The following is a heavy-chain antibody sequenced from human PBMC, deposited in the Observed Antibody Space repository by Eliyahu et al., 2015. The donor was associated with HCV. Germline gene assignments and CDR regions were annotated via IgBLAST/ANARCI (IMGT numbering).Heavy chain of an antibody. CDR3: AKDLVPSYSDFWSGFPFDS. D-gene: IGHD3-3*01. V-gene: IGHV3-23*01. Sequence: EVQLSESGGGLVQPGGSLRLSCVGSGFTLXNYGXSWVRQPPGKGLGWVSGISGTGSSTFNADSVMGRFTVSRDISKNTMYLQMNSLRAEDTAVYYCAKDLVPSYSDFWSGFPFDSWGQGTLVTVSS. CDR1: GFTLXNYG. CDR2: ISGTGSST. J-gene: IGHJ4*02.